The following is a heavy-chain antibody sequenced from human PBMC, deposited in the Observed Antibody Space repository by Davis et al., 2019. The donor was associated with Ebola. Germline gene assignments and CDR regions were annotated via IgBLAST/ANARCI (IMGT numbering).Heavy chain of an antibody. J-gene: IGHJ4*02. Sequence: ASVKVSCKASGYTFTSYAMHWVRQAPGQRLEWMGWINAGNGNTKYSQKFQGRVTITRDTSASTAYMELSSLRSEDTAVYYCARESIAARPVVVFDYWGQGTLVTVSS. V-gene: IGHV1-3*01. D-gene: IGHD6-6*01. CDR1: GYTFTSYA. CDR2: INAGNGNT. CDR3: ARESIAARPVVVFDY.